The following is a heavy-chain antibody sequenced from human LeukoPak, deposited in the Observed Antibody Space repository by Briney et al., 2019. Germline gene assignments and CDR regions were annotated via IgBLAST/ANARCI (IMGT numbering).Heavy chain of an antibody. CDR3: ALGSSGGNEDWFDP. CDR1: GGTFSSYA. V-gene: IGHV1-69*13. D-gene: IGHD1-26*01. J-gene: IGHJ5*02. Sequence: SVTVSCTASGGTFSSYAISWVRQAPGQGLEWMGGIIPIFGTANYAQKFQGRVTITADESTSTAYMELSSLRSEDTAVYYCALGSSGGNEDWFDPWGQGTLVTVSS. CDR2: IIPIFGTA.